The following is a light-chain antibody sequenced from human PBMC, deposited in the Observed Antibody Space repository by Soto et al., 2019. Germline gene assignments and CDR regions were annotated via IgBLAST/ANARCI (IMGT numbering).Light chain of an antibody. CDR2: EGS. Sequence: QSVLTQPASVSGSPGQSITISCTGTSSDVGSYNLVSWYQQHPGKAPKLMIYEGSKRPSGVPDRFSGSKSGNTASLTVSGLQAEDEADYYCSSYADTNNLLFGGGTKLTVL. J-gene: IGLJ2*01. CDR1: SSDVGSYNL. CDR3: SSYADTNNLL. V-gene: IGLV2-14*02.